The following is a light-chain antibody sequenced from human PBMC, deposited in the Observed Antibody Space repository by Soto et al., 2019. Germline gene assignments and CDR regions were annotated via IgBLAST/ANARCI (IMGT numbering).Light chain of an antibody. V-gene: IGKV3-15*01. Sequence: ETVMTQSPATLSVSPGERPTLSCRASQSVSSNLAWYQQKPGQAPRLLIYDASTRATGIPARFSGSGPGTEFTLTISSLQSEDFAVYYCQPYNTWPLTFGPGTKVDIK. CDR2: DAS. CDR1: QSVSSN. CDR3: QPYNTWPLT. J-gene: IGKJ3*01.